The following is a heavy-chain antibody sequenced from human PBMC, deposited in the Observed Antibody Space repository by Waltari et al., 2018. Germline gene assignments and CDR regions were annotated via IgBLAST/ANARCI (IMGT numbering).Heavy chain of an antibody. V-gene: IGHV4-39*02. J-gene: IGHJ5*01. CDR1: GGSISSSSYF. Sequence: QLQLQESGPGLVKPSETLSLTCTVSGGSISSSSYFWGWIRQPPGKGLEWIANIYHSGTSFYNPSLRSRVTISVDSSKNHFSLKLNSVTAADTAVYYCARLSLGATAANNWFDSWGQGTLVTVSS. CDR3: ARLSLGATAANNWFDS. D-gene: IGHD6-13*01. CDR2: IYHSGTS.